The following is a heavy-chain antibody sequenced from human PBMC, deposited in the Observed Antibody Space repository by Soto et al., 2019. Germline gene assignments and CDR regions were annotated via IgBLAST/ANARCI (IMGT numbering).Heavy chain of an antibody. CDR2: INTYNSNT. J-gene: IGHJ4*02. Sequence: ASVKVSCKTSGYTFTSWSLSWVRQAPGQGLEWMGWINTYNSNTNYAQNLRGRVTITTDKSTSTAYMELSSLTSDDTAVYYCASPTLAVAGPDYWGQGTLVTVSS. V-gene: IGHV1-18*01. CDR3: ASPTLAVAGPDY. D-gene: IGHD6-19*01. CDR1: GYTFTSWS.